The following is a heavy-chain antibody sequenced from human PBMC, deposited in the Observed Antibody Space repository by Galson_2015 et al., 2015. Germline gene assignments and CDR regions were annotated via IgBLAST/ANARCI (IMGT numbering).Heavy chain of an antibody. CDR3: ARARPDTLGDCYMDV. Sequence: SVKVSCKASGYTFTNYDIRWVRQAAGQGLEWMGWMNPNSGDTGYAQKFQGRVTMTRDTSISTAYMELSSLRSEYTAVYYCARARPDTLGDCYMDVCGKGTPVAVSS. J-gene: IGHJ6*03. CDR2: MNPNSGDT. CDR1: GYTFTNYD. V-gene: IGHV1-8*01. D-gene: IGHD1-14*01.